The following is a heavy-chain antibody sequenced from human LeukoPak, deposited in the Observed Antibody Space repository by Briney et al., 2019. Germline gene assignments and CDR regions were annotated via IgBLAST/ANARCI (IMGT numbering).Heavy chain of an antibody. V-gene: IGHV1-2*02. CDR3: ARGGGTYCTNGICYYFDY. J-gene: IGHJ4*02. Sequence: ASVKVSCKASGYTIIDYYIHWVRQAPGQGLEWMGWISPYSGGTNYAQKFQGRVTMTRDTSISTAYMELSRLRSDDTAVYSCARGGGTYCTNGICYYFDYWGQGTLVTVSS. CDR2: ISPYSGGT. CDR1: GYTIIDYY. D-gene: IGHD2-8*01.